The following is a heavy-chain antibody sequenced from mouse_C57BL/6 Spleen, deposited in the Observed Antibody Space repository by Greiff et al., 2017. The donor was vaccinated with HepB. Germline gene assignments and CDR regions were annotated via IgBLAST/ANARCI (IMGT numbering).Heavy chain of an antibody. J-gene: IGHJ1*03. CDR2: IDPEDGET. Sequence: VQLQQSGAELVKPGASVKLSCTASGFNINDYYMHWVKQRTEQGLEWIGRIDPEDGETKYAPKFKGKATITADTSSNTAYLQLSSLTSEDTAVYYLAREGLPYRYFDYWGTGTTVTVSS. CDR3: AREGLPYRYFDY. V-gene: IGHV14-2*01. D-gene: IGHD2-4*01. CDR1: GFNINDYY.